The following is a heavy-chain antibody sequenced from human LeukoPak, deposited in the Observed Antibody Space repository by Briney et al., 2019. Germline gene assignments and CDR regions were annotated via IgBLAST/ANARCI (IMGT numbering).Heavy chain of an antibody. CDR1: RFTFSSYA. V-gene: IGHV3-23*01. CDR3: AKMIREVATIPYWYFDL. J-gene: IGHJ2*01. Sequence: SGGSLRLSCAASRFTFSSYAMSWVRQTPGKGLEWVSAISGSGGSTYYTDSVKGRFTISRGNSKNTLYLQMNSLRAEDTAVYYGAKMIREVATIPYWYFDLWGRGTLVTVSS. D-gene: IGHD5-24*01. CDR2: ISGSGGST.